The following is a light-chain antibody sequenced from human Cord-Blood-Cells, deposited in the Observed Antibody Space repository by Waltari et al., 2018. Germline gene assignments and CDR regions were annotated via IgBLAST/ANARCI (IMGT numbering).Light chain of an antibody. CDR1: QTLSSH. V-gene: IGKV1-39*01. Sequence: DIQMTQSPSSLSPSVGDSVTITCRASQTLSSHLNWYQQKPGKAPKLLIYAASNLQSGVPSRFSGSGSGTDFTLTISSLQPEDFATYYCQQSYSTPYTFGQGTKLEIK. CDR3: QQSYSTPYT. CDR2: AAS. J-gene: IGKJ2*01.